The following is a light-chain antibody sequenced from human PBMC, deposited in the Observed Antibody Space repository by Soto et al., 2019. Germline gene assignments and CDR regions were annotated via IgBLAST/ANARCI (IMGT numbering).Light chain of an antibody. CDR2: GAS. J-gene: IGKJ3*01. Sequence: EIVMTQSPATLSVSPGERATLSCRASQSVSSNLAWYQQKPGQAPRLLIYGASTRATGIPARFSGSGSGTEFPLTIRSLQSEDFAVYYCQQYNNWPPGVTFGPGTKVDIK. CDR1: QSVSSN. CDR3: QQYNNWPPGVT. V-gene: IGKV3-15*01.